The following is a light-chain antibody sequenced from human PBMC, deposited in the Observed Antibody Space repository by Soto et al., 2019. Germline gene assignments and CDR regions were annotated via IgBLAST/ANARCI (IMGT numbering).Light chain of an antibody. Sequence: EIVLTQSPATLSVSPGERFTLSCRASQNLHSFLNWYQQRPGQAPRPLIYDGSKRAAGVPDRISGDGSGTDYTLTISSLEPEDFAVYYCQQRTRLPMTFGQGTRLQI. CDR2: DGS. V-gene: IGKV3-11*01. CDR3: QQRTRLPMT. CDR1: QNLHSF. J-gene: IGKJ5*01.